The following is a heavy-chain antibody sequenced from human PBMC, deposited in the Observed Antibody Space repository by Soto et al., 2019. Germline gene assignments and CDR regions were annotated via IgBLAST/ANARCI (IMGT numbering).Heavy chain of an antibody. V-gene: IGHV4-31*03. CDR2: ISYSGST. Sequence: QVQLQESGPGLVKPSQTLSLTCTVSGGSVSSGGYYWSWIRQHPGKGLEWIGYISYSGSTYYNPSLKSSPTISVDTSKNQFSLKLSSVTAADTAVYYCARALPSSYYYGMDVWGQGTTVTVSS. J-gene: IGHJ6*02. CDR1: GGSVSSGGYY. CDR3: ARALPSSYYYGMDV.